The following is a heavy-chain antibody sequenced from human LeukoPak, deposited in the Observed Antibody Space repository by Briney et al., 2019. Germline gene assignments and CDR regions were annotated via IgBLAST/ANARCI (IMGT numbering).Heavy chain of an antibody. D-gene: IGHD3-22*01. CDR3: ARNLVYDSSGYYFGEPFDY. CDR1: GGSFSGYY. J-gene: IGHJ4*02. Sequence: PSETLSLTCAVYGGSFSGYYWSWIRQPPGKGLEWIGEINHSGSTNYNPSLKSRVTISVDTSKNQFSLKLSSVTAADTAVYYCARNLVYDSSGYYFGEPFDYWGQGALVTVSS. CDR2: INHSGST. V-gene: IGHV4-34*01.